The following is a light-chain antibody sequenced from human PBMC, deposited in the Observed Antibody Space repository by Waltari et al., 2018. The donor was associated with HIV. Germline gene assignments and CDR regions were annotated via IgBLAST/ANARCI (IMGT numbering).Light chain of an antibody. CDR3: QKYNSAH. V-gene: IGKV1-27*01. CDR2: AAS. CDR1: QGISNY. J-gene: IGKJ4*01. Sequence: DIQMTQSPSSLSASVGDRVTITCRASQGISNYLAWYQQKPGKVPKLLIYAASTLHSGVPSRFSGNGSGTDFTRTISSLQPEAVATYYCQKYNSAHFGGGTKVEIK.